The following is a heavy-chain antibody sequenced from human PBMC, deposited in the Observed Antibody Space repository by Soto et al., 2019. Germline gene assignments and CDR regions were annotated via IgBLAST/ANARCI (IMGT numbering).Heavy chain of an antibody. V-gene: IGHV2-5*02. CDR3: ARIRIQLWFQEPYGMDV. Sequence: SGPTLVNPTQTLTLTCTFSGFSLSTSGVGVGWIRQPPGKALEWLALIYWDDDKRYSPSLKSRLTITKDTSKNQVVLTMTNMDPVDTATYYCARIRIQLWFQEPYGMDVWGQGTTVTVSS. CDR2: IYWDDDK. CDR1: GFSLSTSGVG. D-gene: IGHD5-18*01. J-gene: IGHJ6*02.